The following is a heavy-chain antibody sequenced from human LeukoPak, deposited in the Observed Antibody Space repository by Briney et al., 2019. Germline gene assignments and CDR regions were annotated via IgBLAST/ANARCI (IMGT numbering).Heavy chain of an antibody. CDR1: GFTFSSSW. CDR3: ARDKARNFWSGYHYYMDV. J-gene: IGHJ6*03. CDR2: INSDGSST. Sequence: GGSLRLSCAASGFTFSSSWMHWVRQAPGKGLVWVSRINSDGSSTSYADSVKGRFTISRDNAKNTLYLQMNSLRAEDTAVYYCARDKARNFWSGYHYYMDVWGKGTTVTVSS. V-gene: IGHV3-74*01. D-gene: IGHD3-3*01.